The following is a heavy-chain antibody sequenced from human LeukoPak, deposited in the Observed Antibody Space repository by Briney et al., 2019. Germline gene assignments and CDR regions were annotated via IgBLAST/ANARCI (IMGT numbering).Heavy chain of an antibody. CDR3: AGIYSRSYSRVY. CDR2: ISSSSSTI. Sequence: GGSLRLSCAPSGFTFSSYAMSWVRQAPGKGLEWVSYISSSSSTIYYADSVKGRFTISRDNAKNSLYLQMNSLRAEDTTVYYCAGIYSRSYSRVYWGQGTLVTVSS. J-gene: IGHJ4*02. V-gene: IGHV3-48*01. CDR1: GFTFSSYA. D-gene: IGHD1-26*01.